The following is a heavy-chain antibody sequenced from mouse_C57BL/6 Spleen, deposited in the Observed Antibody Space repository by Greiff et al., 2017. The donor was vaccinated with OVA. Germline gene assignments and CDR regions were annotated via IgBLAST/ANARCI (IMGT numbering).Heavy chain of an antibody. Sequence: VQLQQPGAELVKPGASVKVSCKASGYTFTSYWMHWVKQRPGQGLEWIGRIHPSASDTNYNQKFKGKATLTVDKSSSTAYMQLSSLTSEDSAVYYCAIGNYYGSSPSYAMDYWGQGTSVTVSS. CDR2: IHPSASDT. V-gene: IGHV1-74*01. D-gene: IGHD1-1*01. J-gene: IGHJ4*01. CDR1: GYTFTSYW. CDR3: AIGNYYGSSPSYAMDY.